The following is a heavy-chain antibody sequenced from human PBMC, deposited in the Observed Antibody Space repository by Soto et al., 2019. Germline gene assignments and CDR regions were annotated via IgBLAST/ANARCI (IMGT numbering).Heavy chain of an antibody. V-gene: IGHV4-34*01. J-gene: IGHJ4*02. Sequence: PSETLSLTCAGYGGSFSGYYWSWIRQPPGKGLEWIGEINHSGSTNYNPSLKSRVTISVDTSKNQFSLKLSSVTAADTAVYYCARGHARGISGPLNHPRFDYWGQGTLVTVSS. CDR2: INHSGST. D-gene: IGHD2-15*01. CDR3: ARGHARGISGPLNHPRFDY. CDR1: GGSFSGYY.